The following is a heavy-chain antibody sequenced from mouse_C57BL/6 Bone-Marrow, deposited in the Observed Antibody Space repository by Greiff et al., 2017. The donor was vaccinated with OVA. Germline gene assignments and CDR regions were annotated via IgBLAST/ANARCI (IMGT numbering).Heavy chain of an antibody. CDR2: INPNNGGT. Sequence: VQLQQSGPELVKPGASVKISCKASGYTFTDYYMNWVKQSHGKSLEWIGDINPNNGGTSYNQKFKGKATLTVDKSSSTAYMELRSLTSEDSAVYYCAPHYGSNAYWGQGTLVTVSA. J-gene: IGHJ3*01. CDR1: GYTFTDYY. V-gene: IGHV1-26*01. D-gene: IGHD1-1*01. CDR3: APHYGSNAY.